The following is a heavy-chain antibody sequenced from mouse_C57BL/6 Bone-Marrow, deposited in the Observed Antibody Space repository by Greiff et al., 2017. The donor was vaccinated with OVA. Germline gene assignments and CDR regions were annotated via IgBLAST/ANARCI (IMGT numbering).Heavy chain of an antibody. Sequence: VQVVESGAELARPGASVKLSCKASGYSFTSYGISWVKQSTGQGLEWIGEIYPRSGNTYYNEKFKGKATLTADKSSSTAYMELRSLTTKDSAVYFYARRGLRYAMDYWGQGTSLTVSS. D-gene: IGHD2-4*01. J-gene: IGHJ4*01. CDR1: GYSFTSYG. CDR3: ARRGLRYAMDY. V-gene: IGHV1-81*01. CDR2: IYPRSGNT.